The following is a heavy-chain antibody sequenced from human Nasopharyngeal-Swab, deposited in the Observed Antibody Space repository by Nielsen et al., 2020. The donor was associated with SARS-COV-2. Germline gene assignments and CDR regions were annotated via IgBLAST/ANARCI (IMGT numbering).Heavy chain of an antibody. CDR1: GDSITSGYF. CDR3: ARLYISPRRFDP. V-gene: IGHV4-38-2*01. Sequence: SETLSLTCAVSGDSITSGYFWGWIRQPPGKGLEWIGSMYHTGSTYYNPSLKSRVTIPIDTSKNQFSLKLSSVTAADTAVYYCARLYISPRRFDPWGQGTLVTVSS. CDR2: MYHTGST. D-gene: IGHD2-2*02. J-gene: IGHJ5*02.